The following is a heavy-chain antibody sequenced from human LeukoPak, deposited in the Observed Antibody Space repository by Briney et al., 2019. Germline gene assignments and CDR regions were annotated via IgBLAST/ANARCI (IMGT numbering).Heavy chain of an antibody. CDR2: INHSGST. CDR3: ASLSSSSWFDH. CDR1: GGSFSGYY. Sequence: PSETLSLTCAVYGGSFSGYYWSWLRQPPGKGLEWIGEINHSGSTNYNPSLKSRVTISVDTSKNQFSLKLSSVTAADTAVYYCASLSSSSWFDHWGQGTLVTVSS. J-gene: IGHJ5*02. V-gene: IGHV4-34*01. D-gene: IGHD6-13*01.